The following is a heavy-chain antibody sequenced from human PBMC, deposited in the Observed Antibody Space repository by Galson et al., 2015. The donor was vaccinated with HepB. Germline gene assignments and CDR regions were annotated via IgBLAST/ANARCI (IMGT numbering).Heavy chain of an antibody. V-gene: IGHV4-59*01. D-gene: IGHD3-9*01. CDR1: GGSITNYY. J-gene: IGHJ6*02. CDR2: IYYSGST. CDR3: ARGKYYDILTGYYEYYGMDV. Sequence: SETLSLTCTVSGGSITNYYWNWIRQPPEKGLEYIGYIYYSGSTNYNPSLKSRVTISVDTSKNQFSLKLNSVTAADTAVYYCARGKYYDILTGYYEYYGMDVWGQGTTVTVSS.